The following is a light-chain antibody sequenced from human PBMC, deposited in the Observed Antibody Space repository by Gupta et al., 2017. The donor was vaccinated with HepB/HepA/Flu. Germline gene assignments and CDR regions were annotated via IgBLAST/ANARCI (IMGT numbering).Light chain of an antibody. CDR3: QSYDSSMDVV. CDR1: SGSIASNY. J-gene: IGLJ2*01. Sequence: NFMLTQPHSVSESPGKTVTISCTRSSGSIASNYVQWYQQRPGSAPTTLIYEDNQRPSGVPDRFSGSIDSSSNAASLTISGLKTEDEADYYCQSYDSSMDVVFGGGTKLTVL. V-gene: IGLV6-57*03. CDR2: EDN.